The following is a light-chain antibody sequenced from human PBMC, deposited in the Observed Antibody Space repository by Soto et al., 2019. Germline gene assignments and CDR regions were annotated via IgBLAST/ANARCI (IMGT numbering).Light chain of an antibody. Sequence: AIQMTQSPSSLSASVGDRVTITCRASQGIRNDLGWYQQKPGKAPNLLIYDASSLESGVPSRFSGSGSGTEFTLTISSLQPDDFASYYCQQYNSYPLTFGGGTKVDIK. J-gene: IGKJ4*01. CDR1: QGIRND. CDR3: QQYNSYPLT. V-gene: IGKV1-13*02. CDR2: DAS.